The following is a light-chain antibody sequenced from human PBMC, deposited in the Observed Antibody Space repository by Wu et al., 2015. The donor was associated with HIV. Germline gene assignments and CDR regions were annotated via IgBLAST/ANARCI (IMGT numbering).Light chain of an antibody. CDR2: GAS. J-gene: IGKJ2*03. V-gene: IGKV3-20*01. CDR1: QSVSSSH. Sequence: EIVLTQSPGTLSLSPGERATLSCRASQSVSSSHLAWYQQKPGQAPRLLIYGASSRATGIPDRFSGSGSGTDFTLTISRLEPEDFAVYYCQHRVSFGQGTKLEIK. CDR3: QHRVS.